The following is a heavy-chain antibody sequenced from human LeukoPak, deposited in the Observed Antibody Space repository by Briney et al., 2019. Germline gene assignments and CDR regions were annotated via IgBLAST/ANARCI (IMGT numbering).Heavy chain of an antibody. CDR3: ARGRLQWLVLDY. J-gene: IGHJ4*02. CDR2: ISYDGSNK. V-gene: IGHV3-30*04. CDR1: GFTFSTYA. Sequence: GGSLRLSCAASGFTFSTYAMHWVRQAPGKGLGWVAVISYDGSNKYYTDSVKGRFSISRDISKKTLFLQMNSLRAEDTAVYYCARGRLQWLVLDYWGQGTLVSVSS. D-gene: IGHD6-19*01.